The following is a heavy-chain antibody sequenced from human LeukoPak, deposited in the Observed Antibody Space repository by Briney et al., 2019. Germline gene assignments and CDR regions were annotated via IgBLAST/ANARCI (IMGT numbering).Heavy chain of an antibody. J-gene: IGHJ4*02. CDR1: GFTFSSYG. Sequence: GGSLRLSCAASGFTFSSYGMHWVRQAPGKGLEWVAVISYGGSNKYYADSVKGRFTISRDNSKNTLYLQMNSLRAEDTAVYYCAKAPGSYSSFFDYWGQGTLVTVSS. D-gene: IGHD1-26*01. CDR3: AKAPGSYSSFFDY. CDR2: ISYGGSNK. V-gene: IGHV3-30*18.